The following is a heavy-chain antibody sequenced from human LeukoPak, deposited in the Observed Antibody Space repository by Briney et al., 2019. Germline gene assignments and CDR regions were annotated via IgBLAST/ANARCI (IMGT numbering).Heavy chain of an antibody. CDR3: ARHGSGYYVPLDY. J-gene: IGHJ4*02. Sequence: PSETLSLTCSVSGGSVTGGGYYWSWIRQHPGKGLEWIGFASYSGGTYYNPSLKSRVTISVDTSKNQFSLKLSSVTAADTAVYYCARHGSGYYVPLDYWGQGTLVTVSS. CDR2: ASYSGGT. D-gene: IGHD3-3*01. CDR1: GGSVTGGGYY. V-gene: IGHV4-31*03.